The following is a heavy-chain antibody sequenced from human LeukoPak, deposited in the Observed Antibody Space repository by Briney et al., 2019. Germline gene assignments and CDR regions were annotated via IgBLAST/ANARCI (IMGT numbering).Heavy chain of an antibody. Sequence: KPGGSLRLSCATSGFTFSSYWMSWVRQAPGKGLEWVSSISSSSSYIYYADSVKGRFTISRDNAKNSLYLQMNSLRAEDTAVYYCARGGITIFGVVICPYDYWGQGTLVTVSS. CDR2: ISSSSSYI. CDR1: GFTFSSYW. D-gene: IGHD3-3*01. V-gene: IGHV3-21*04. CDR3: ARGGITIFGVVICPYDY. J-gene: IGHJ4*02.